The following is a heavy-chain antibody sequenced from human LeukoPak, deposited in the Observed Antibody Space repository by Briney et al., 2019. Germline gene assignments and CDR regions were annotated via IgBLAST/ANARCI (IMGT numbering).Heavy chain of an antibody. CDR1: GFTFSSYG. CDR2: IRYDGSNK. CDR3: AKDLPPFAGVVVPAGTE. J-gene: IGHJ4*02. V-gene: IGHV3-30*02. D-gene: IGHD2-2*01. Sequence: GGSLRLSCAASGFTFSSYGMHWVRQAPGKGLEWVAFIRYDGSNKYYADSVKGRFTISRDNSKNTLYLQMNSLRAEDTAVYYCAKDLPPFAGVVVPAGTEWGQGTLVTVSS.